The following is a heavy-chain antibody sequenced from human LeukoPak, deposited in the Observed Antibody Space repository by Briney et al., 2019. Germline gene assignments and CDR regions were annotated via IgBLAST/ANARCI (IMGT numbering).Heavy chain of an antibody. D-gene: IGHD6-19*01. V-gene: IGHV3-23*01. Sequence: QAGGSLRLSCAASGFTFSSYAMSWVRQAPGKGLEWVSAISGSGGSTYYADSVKGRFTISRDNSKNTLYLQMSSLRAEDTAVYYCAKAGIAVAGTTHFDYWGQGTLVTVSS. CDR1: GFTFSSYA. CDR2: ISGSGGST. J-gene: IGHJ4*02. CDR3: AKAGIAVAGTTHFDY.